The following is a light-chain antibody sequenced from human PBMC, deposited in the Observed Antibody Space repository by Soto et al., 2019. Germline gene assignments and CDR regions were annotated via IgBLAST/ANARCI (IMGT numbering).Light chain of an antibody. Sequence: QSALTQPPSASGSLGQSVTISCTGTSSDIGGYNYVSWYQQHPGKAPKVMIYEVSKRPSGVPDRFSGSKSGNTASLTVSGLQPEDEADYYCSSYAGSNNLGVFGGGTKLTVL. V-gene: IGLV2-8*01. CDR2: EVS. CDR3: SSYAGSNNLGV. J-gene: IGLJ3*02. CDR1: SSDIGGYNY.